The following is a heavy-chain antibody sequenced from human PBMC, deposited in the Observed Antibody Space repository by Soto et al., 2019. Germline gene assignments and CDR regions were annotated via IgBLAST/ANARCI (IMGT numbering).Heavy chain of an antibody. D-gene: IGHD3-22*01. CDR3: ARREEVTMILVGGMDV. CDR2: SDPSDSYT. J-gene: IGHJ6*02. CDR1: GYSFTSYW. Sequence: GESLKISCKGSGYSFTSYWISWVRQMPWKGLEWMGRSDPSDSYTNYSPSFQGHVTISADKSISTAYLQWSSLKASDTAMYYWARREEVTMILVGGMDVSAQGTTVTASS. V-gene: IGHV5-10-1*01.